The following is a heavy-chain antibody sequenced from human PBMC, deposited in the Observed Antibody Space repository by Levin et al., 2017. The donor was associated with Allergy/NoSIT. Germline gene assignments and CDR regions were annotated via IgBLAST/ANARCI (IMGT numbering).Heavy chain of an antibody. CDR1: GDSVSSDTYY. J-gene: IGHJ1*01. Sequence: SETLSLTCTVSGDSVSSDTYYWNWIRQPPGKGLEWIGYIYYTGSTNYNPSLQSRVTMSVDTSRNQFSLKLTSVTAADTAVYYCARGGNLDYFGSGRSFQHWGQGTLVTVSS. CDR3: ARGGNLDYFGSGRSFQH. V-gene: IGHV4-61*01. CDR2: IYYTGST. D-gene: IGHD3-10*01.